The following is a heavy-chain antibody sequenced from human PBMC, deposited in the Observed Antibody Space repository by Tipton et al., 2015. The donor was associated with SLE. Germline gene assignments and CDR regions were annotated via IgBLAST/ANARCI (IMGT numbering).Heavy chain of an antibody. CDR1: GGSISSYY. Sequence: TLSLTCTVSGGSISSYYWSWIRQPPGKGLEWIGYIYYTGSTNYNPSLKSRVTISVDTSKNQFSLKLSSVTAADTAVYYCARRDDYYDSSGYYYSGAFDIWGQGTMVTVPS. D-gene: IGHD3-22*01. J-gene: IGHJ3*02. CDR3: ARRDDYYDSSGYYYSGAFDI. V-gene: IGHV4-59*01. CDR2: IYYTGST.